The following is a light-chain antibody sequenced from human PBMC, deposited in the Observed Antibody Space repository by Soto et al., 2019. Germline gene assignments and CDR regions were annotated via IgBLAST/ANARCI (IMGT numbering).Light chain of an antibody. CDR2: GAS. V-gene: IGKV3-20*01. Sequence: EIVLTQSPGTLSWSPGERATLSCRASQSVSSSYLAWYQQKQGQAPRLLIYGASSRATGIPDRFSGSGSGTDFTLTISRLEPEDFAVYYCQQYGSSPWTFGQGTKVEIK. CDR1: QSVSSSY. CDR3: QQYGSSPWT. J-gene: IGKJ1*01.